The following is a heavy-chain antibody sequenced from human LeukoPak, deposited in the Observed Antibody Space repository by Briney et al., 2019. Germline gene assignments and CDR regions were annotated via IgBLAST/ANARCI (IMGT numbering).Heavy chain of an antibody. CDR2: IWYDGSDK. D-gene: IGHD6-19*01. J-gene: IGHJ4*02. CDR3: AKDQSPLSDWYGGIDC. Sequence: GGSLRLSCAASGITFSHYGMHWVRQAPGKGLEWVAGIWYDGSDKYYADSVRGRFTISRDNSKNTLFLLMNSLRAEDTAVYYCAKDQSPLSDWYGGIDCWGQGTLVTVSS. CDR1: GITFSHYG. V-gene: IGHV3-33*06.